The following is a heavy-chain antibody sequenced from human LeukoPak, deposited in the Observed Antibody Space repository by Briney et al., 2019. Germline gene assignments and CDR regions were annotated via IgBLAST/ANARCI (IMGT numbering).Heavy chain of an antibody. CDR2: INPSGGST. J-gene: IGHJ6*02. D-gene: IGHD2-2*01. CDR3: AREVAVVVPAATGSYYYYGMDV. CDR1: GYTFTSYY. Sequence: ASVKVSCKASGYTFTSYYMHWVRQAPAQGLEWMGIINPSGGSTSYAQKFQGRITMTRDTSTSTVYMELSSLRSEDTAVYYCAREVAVVVPAATGSYYYYGMDVWGQGTTVTVSS. V-gene: IGHV1-46*01.